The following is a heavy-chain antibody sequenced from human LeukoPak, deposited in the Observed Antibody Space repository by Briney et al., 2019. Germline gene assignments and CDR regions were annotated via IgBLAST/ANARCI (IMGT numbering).Heavy chain of an antibody. CDR2: ISSSSSYI. J-gene: IGHJ4*02. Sequence: GGSLRLSCAASGFTFSTFAMIWVRQPPGKGLEWVSSISSSSSYIYYADSVKGRFTISRDNAKKSLYLQMNSLRAEDTAVYYCARESGGGYSYEDYWGQGTLVTVSS. D-gene: IGHD5-18*01. CDR3: ARESGGGYSYEDY. V-gene: IGHV3-21*01. CDR1: GFTFSTFA.